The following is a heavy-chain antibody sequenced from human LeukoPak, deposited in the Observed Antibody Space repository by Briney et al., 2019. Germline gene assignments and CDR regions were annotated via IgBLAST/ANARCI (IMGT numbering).Heavy chain of an antibody. Sequence: GGSLRLSCAASGFTFSSYAMSWVRQAPGKGLEWVSAITGSGGSTYYADSVKGRFTISRDNSKNALYVQMNSLRAEDTAVYYCATERNWVFDYWGQGTLVTVSS. V-gene: IGHV3-23*01. CDR1: GFTFSSYA. J-gene: IGHJ4*02. CDR3: ATERNWVFDY. CDR2: ITGSGGST. D-gene: IGHD7-27*01.